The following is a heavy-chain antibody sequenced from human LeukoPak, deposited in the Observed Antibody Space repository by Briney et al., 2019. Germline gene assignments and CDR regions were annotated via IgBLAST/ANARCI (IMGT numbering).Heavy chain of an antibody. CDR3: ARDQLGYCSSTSCYGVYYYYYGMDV. J-gene: IGHJ6*02. V-gene: IGHV3-7*01. Sequence: GGSLRLSCAASAFTFSSYWMSWVLQAPGKGLEWVANIKQDGSEKYYVDSVKGRFTISRDNAKNSLYLQMNSLRAEDTAVYYCARDQLGYCSSTSCYGVYYYYYGMDVWGQGTTVTVSS. CDR1: AFTFSSYW. CDR2: IKQDGSEK. D-gene: IGHD2-2*01.